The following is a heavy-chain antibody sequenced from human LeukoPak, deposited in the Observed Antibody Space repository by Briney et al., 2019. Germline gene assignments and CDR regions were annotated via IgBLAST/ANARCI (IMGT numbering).Heavy chain of an antibody. J-gene: IGHJ5*02. V-gene: IGHV1-69*05. CDR3: AREWNNWFDP. CDR2: IIPIFGTA. D-gene: IGHD1-1*01. Sequence: SVKVSCKASGYTFTGYYMHWVRQAPGQGLEWMGRIIPIFGTANYAQKFQGRVTITTDESTSTAYMELSSLRSEDTAVYYCAREWNNWFDPWGQGTLVTVSS. CDR1: GYTFTGYY.